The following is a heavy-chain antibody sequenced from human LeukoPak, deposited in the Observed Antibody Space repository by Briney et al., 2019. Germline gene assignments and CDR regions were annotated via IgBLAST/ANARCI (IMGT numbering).Heavy chain of an antibody. D-gene: IGHD3-3*01. Sequence: GGSLRLSCAASGFPFSSYGMHWVRQAPGKGLEWVAVIWYDGSNKYYADSVKGRFTISRDNSKNTLYLQMNSLRAEDTAVYYCAKDGEGYYDFWSGYSLGYMDVWGKGTTVTVSS. CDR1: GFPFSSYG. V-gene: IGHV3-33*06. CDR2: IWYDGSNK. J-gene: IGHJ6*03. CDR3: AKDGEGYYDFWSGYSLGYMDV.